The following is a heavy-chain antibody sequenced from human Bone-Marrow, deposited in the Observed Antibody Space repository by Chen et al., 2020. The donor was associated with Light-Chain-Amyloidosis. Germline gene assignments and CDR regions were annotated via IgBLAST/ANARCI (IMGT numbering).Heavy chain of an antibody. J-gene: IGHJ5*02. CDR2: INAVNGNT. CDR3: ARSPYDSSGYFFRWFAP. Sequence: QVQLVQSGAEVKKPGASVTVSCKASGYTFTTSGIHWVRQAPGQSLEWMGWINAVNGNTRYSQKFQGRVTITRDTSATTAYMELSSLRSEDTAVYHCARSPYDSSGYFFRWFAPWGQGTQVTVSS. V-gene: IGHV1-3*01. CDR1: GYTFTTSG. D-gene: IGHD3-22*01.